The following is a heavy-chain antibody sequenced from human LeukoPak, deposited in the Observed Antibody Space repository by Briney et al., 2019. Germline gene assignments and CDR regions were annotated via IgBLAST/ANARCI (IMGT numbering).Heavy chain of an antibody. J-gene: IGHJ4*02. CDR1: GHSISTGYY. V-gene: IGHV4-38-2*02. D-gene: IGHD3-22*01. CDR2: IYHSGNT. Sequence: TSETLSLTCSVAGHSISTGYYWGWIRQPPGKGLEWIASIYHSGNTYYNPSLKSRVTISIDTSKHQFSLNLSSVTAADTAVYYCARDRPTYYYDGNSDTGWDYFDYWGQGTLVTVSS. CDR3: ARDRPTYYYDGNSDTGWDYFDY.